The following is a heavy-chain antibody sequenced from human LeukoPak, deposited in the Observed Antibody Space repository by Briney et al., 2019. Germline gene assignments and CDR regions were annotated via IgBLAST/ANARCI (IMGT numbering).Heavy chain of an antibody. J-gene: IGHJ4*02. V-gene: IGHV4-59*12. Sequence: PSETLSLTCTVSGGSISSYYWSWIRQPPGKGLEWIGYIYYSGSTNYNPSLKSRVTISVDTSKNQFSLKLSSVTAADTAVYYCARGDYDILTGLPYWGQGTLVTVSS. CDR3: ARGDYDILTGLPY. D-gene: IGHD3-9*01. CDR2: IYYSGST. CDR1: GGSISSYY.